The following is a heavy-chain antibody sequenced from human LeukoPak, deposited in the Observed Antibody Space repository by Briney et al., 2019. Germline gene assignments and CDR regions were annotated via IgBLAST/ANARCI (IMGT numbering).Heavy chain of an antibody. D-gene: IGHD6-6*01. CDR1: GGSISSYY. J-gene: IGHJ6*02. CDR3: ARDWATFEYSSSSLLYYYYGMDV. CDR2: IYTSGST. Sequence: SETLSLTCTVSGGSISSYYWNWIRQPAGKGLEWIGRIYTSGSTNYNPSLKSRVTMSVDTSKNQFSLKLSSVTAADTAVYYCARDWATFEYSSSSLLYYYYGMDVWGQGTTVTVSS. V-gene: IGHV4-4*07.